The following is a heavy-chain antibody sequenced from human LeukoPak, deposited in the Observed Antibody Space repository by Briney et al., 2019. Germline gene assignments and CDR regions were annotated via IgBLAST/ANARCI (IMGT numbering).Heavy chain of an antibody. V-gene: IGHV3-30*02. Sequence: RGSLKLSCAASGFTFSSYGMHWVRQAPGKGLEWVAFIRHDGSNKNYADSVKGRFTISRDNSKNTLYLQMNSLRAEDTAVYYCAKDYYCSSTSCGIDYWGQGTLVTVSS. D-gene: IGHD2-2*01. J-gene: IGHJ4*02. CDR3: AKDYYCSSTSCGIDY. CDR2: IRHDGSNK. CDR1: GFTFSSYG.